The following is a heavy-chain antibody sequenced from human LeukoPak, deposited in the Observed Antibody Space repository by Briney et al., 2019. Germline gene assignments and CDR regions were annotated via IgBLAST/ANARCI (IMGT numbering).Heavy chain of an antibody. Sequence: SETLSLTCTVSGGSSSDTTYYWAWIRQPPGKGLEWIGSIYFSETKYNPSLKSRITISGDTSKDQFSLKLSSVIAADTAVYYCASPSKLVISRGGFDIWGQGTMVTVSA. D-gene: IGHD3-22*01. CDR2: IYFSET. J-gene: IGHJ3*02. CDR3: ASPSKLVISRGGFDI. CDR1: GGSSSDTTYY. V-gene: IGHV4-39*01.